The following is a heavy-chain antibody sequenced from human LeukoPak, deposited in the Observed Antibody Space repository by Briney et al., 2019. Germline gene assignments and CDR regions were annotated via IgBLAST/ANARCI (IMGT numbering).Heavy chain of an antibody. J-gene: IGHJ6*02. CDR1: GFTVSSNY. V-gene: IGHV3-66*01. CDR3: ARDATTGTPERSYYYYYGMDV. CDR2: IYSGGST. Sequence: PGGSLRLSCAASGFTVSSNYMSWVRQAPGKGLEWVSVIYSGGSTYYADSVKGRFTISRDNSKNTLYLQTNSLRAEDTAVYYCARDATTGTPERSYYYYYGMDVWGQGTTVTVSS. D-gene: IGHD1-1*01.